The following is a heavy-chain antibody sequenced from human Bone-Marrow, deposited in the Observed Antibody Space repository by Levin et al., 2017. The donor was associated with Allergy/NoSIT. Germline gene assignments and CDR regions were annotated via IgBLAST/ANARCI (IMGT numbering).Heavy chain of an antibody. J-gene: IGHJ4*02. CDR3: AREADRGGFDF. Sequence: VASVKVSCKASGYTFTGYYIHWVRQAPGQGLEWMGRIDPNAGVTKYAQKFQGRVTMTRDMSISTVYMELAGLISDDSAFYYCAREADRGGFDFWGQGTLVTVSS. CDR1: GYTFTGYY. D-gene: IGHD1-14*01. V-gene: IGHV1-2*06. CDR2: IDPNAGVT.